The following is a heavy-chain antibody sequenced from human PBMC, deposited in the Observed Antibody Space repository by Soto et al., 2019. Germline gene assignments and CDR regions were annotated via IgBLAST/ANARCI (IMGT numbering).Heavy chain of an antibody. CDR2: ISYDGSNK. D-gene: IGHD2-2*01. J-gene: IGHJ6*02. CDR3: AKDGRVVVPAAITRYYYYGMDV. Sequence: TGGSLRLSCAASGFTFSSYGMHWVRQAPGKGLEWVAVISYDGSNKYYADSVKGRFTISRDNSKSTLYLQMNSLRAEDTAVYYCAKDGRVVVPAAITRYYYYGMDVWGQGTTVTVSS. V-gene: IGHV3-30*18. CDR1: GFTFSSYG.